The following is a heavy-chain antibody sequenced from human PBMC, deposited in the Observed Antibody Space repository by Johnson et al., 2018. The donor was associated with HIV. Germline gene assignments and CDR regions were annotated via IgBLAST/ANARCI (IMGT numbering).Heavy chain of an antibody. V-gene: IGHV3-53*01. Sequence: VQLVESGGGVVQPGGSLRLSCAASGFTVSSNYMSWVRQAPGKGLEWVSVIYSGGSTYYADSVKGRFTISRDNSKNTLYLQMNSLRAEDTAVYYCARDHGGYSGNSNALDIWGQGTMVTVSS. CDR3: ARDHGGYSGNSNALDI. D-gene: IGHD4-23*01. J-gene: IGHJ3*02. CDR1: GFTVSSNY. CDR2: IYSGGST.